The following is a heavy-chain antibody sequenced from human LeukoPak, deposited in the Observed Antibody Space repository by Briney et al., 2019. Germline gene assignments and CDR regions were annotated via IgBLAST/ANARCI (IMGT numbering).Heavy chain of an antibody. Sequence: PGGSLRLSCSASGXTVSSNYRSWVRQAPGKGLECVSVIYSGGSTYYADSVKGRFTISRDNSKNTLYLQMNSLRADDTAVYYCARGIAAAGNGDAFDIWGQGTMVTVSS. CDR2: IYSGGST. CDR3: ARGIAAAGNGDAFDI. D-gene: IGHD6-13*01. V-gene: IGHV3-66*01. J-gene: IGHJ3*02. CDR1: GXTVSSNY.